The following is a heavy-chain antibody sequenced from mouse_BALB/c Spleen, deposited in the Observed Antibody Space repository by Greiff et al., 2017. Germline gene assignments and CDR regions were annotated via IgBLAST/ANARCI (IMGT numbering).Heavy chain of an antibody. D-gene: IGHD1-1*02. CDR1: GYSFTGTY. V-gene: IGHV14-3*02. CDR3: ASDVWCYFDD. J-gene: IGHJ2*01. Sequence: EVQVVESGAELVKPGASVKLSCTASGYSFTGTYMHWVKQSPEQDLEWIGRIDPDNGDTKYDPKFKGKATITVDKSSSTAYLQLRSLTSEDSAVYYCASDVWCYFDDWGEGTTLTVSS. CDR2: IDPDNGDT.